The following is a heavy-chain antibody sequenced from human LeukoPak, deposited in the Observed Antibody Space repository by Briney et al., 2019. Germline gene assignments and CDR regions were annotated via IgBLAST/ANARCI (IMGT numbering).Heavy chain of an antibody. Sequence: ASVKVSCKASGYTFTSYGISWVRQAPGQGLEWMGWINPNNGGTNFAQKFQDRFTMTRDTSISTAYMELNRLRIDDTAVYFCARYYRAPAGYFYYYMDVWGKGTTVTISS. V-gene: IGHV1-2*02. D-gene: IGHD6-13*01. J-gene: IGHJ6*03. CDR3: ARYYRAPAGYFYYYMDV. CDR2: INPNNGGT. CDR1: GYTFTSYG.